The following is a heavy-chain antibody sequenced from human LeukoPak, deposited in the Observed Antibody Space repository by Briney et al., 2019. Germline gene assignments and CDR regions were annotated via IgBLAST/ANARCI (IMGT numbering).Heavy chain of an antibody. CDR2: IYYSGST. Sequence: SETLSLTCAVYGGSFSGYYWSWIRQPPGKGLEWIGSIYYSGSTYYNPSLKSRVTISVDTSKNQFSLKLSSVTAADTAVYYCARTPYYDSSGYYPTPYYFDYWGQGTLVTVSS. CDR1: GGSFSGYY. CDR3: ARTPYYDSSGYYPTPYYFDY. J-gene: IGHJ4*02. D-gene: IGHD3-22*01. V-gene: IGHV4-34*01.